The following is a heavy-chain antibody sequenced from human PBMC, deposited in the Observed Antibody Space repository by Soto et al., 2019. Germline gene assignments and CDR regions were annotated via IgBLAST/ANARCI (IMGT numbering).Heavy chain of an antibody. CDR2: INPNSGGT. D-gene: IGHD4-17*01. J-gene: IGHJ4*02. CDR3: ASRVPTTVVRGVFDY. V-gene: IGHV1-2*02. Sequence: EASVKVSCKASGYTFTGYYMHWVRQAPGQGLEWMGWINPNSGGTNYAQKFQGRVTMTRDTSISTAYMELSRLRSDDTAVYYCASRVPTTVVRGVFDYWGQGTLVTVPQ. CDR1: GYTFTGYY.